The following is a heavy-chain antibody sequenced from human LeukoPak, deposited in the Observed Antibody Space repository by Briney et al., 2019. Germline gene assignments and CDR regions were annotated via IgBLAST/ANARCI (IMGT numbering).Heavy chain of an antibody. J-gene: IGHJ3*02. CDR3: ARHSLLWFGELGDAFDI. CDR1: GYSFTSYW. CDR2: IDPSDSYT. Sequence: AESLRISCKGSGYSFTSYWISWVRQMPGKGLEWMGRIDPSDSYTNYSPSFQGHVTISADKSISTAYLQWSSLKASDTAMYYCARHSLLWFGELGDAFDIWGQGTMVTVSS. V-gene: IGHV5-10-1*01. D-gene: IGHD3-10*01.